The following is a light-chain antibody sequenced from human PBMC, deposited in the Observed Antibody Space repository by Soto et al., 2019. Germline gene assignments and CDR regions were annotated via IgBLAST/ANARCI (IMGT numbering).Light chain of an antibody. Sequence: IVLTQSPGTLSLSPGERATLYCRASQSVGSNYLAWYQQKPGQAPRVLIYGASSRATGIPDRFSGSGSGADFTLTISRLEPEDFAVYYCQQYTTSPVTFGPGTKVDIK. CDR1: QSVGSNY. J-gene: IGKJ3*01. CDR2: GAS. V-gene: IGKV3-20*01. CDR3: QQYTTSPVT.